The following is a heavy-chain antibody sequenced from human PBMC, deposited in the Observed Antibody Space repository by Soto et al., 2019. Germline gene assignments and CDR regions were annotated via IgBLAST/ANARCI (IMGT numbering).Heavy chain of an antibody. CDR2: ISYDGSNK. V-gene: IGHV3-30*18. CDR3: AKGAVAVAGTKTKVLDY. D-gene: IGHD6-19*01. CDR1: GFTFGSYG. Sequence: GGSLRLSCAASGFTFGSYGMHWVRQAPGKGLEWVAVISYDGSNKYYADSVKGRFTISRDNSKNTLYLQMNSLRAEDTAVYYCAKGAVAVAGTKTKVLDYWGQGTLVTVSS. J-gene: IGHJ4*02.